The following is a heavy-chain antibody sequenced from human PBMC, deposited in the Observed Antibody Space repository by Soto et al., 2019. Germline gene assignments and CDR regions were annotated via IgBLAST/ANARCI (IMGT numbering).Heavy chain of an antibody. CDR2: IFHSGST. V-gene: IGHV4-4*02. D-gene: IGHD3-10*01. J-gene: IGHJ4*02. CDR3: ARHPFYENRYYYAKGFDY. Sequence: QVQLQESGPGLVKPSGTLSLICDVSGDSISSSNWWIWVRQSPGKGLEWIGEIFHSGSTNYNPSLKNRVTISVDQSKNQFSLKLRSVTAADTAVYYCARHPFYENRYYYAKGFDYWGQGALVTVSS. CDR1: GDSISSSNW.